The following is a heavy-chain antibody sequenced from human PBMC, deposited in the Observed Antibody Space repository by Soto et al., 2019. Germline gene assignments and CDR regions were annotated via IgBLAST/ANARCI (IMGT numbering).Heavy chain of an antibody. J-gene: IGHJ3*02. CDR1: GYTFTSYG. CDR3: AREQTLLRFLECPHDASDI. D-gene: IGHD3-3*01. CDR2: ISAYNGNT. Sequence: ASVKVSCKASGYTFTSYGISWVRQAPGQGLEWMGWISAYNGNTNYAQKLQGRVTMTTDTSTSTAYMELRSLRSDDTAVYYCAREQTLLRFLECPHDASDIWGQGTMVTVSS. V-gene: IGHV1-18*01.